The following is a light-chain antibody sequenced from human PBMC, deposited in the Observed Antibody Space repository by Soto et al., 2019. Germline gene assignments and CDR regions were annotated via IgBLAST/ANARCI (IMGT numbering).Light chain of an antibody. J-gene: IGKJ4*01. CDR1: QGIGTY. CDR2: AAS. V-gene: IGKV1-39*01. Sequence: IQLTQSPSSLSASVGDRVTVTCRASQGIGTYLVWYQQKPGEAPKLLIYAASTLQSGVPSRFSGSGSGTDFTLTISSLQPEDFATYYCQQSYIAPLTFGGGTKVDIK. CDR3: QQSYIAPLT.